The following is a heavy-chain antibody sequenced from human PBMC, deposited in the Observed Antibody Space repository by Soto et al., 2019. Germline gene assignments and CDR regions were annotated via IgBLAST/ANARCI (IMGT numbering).Heavy chain of an antibody. CDR1: GFTFSRYS. D-gene: IGHD3-22*01. Sequence: EVQLVESGGGLVQPGGSLRLSCAASGFTFSRYSMNWVRQAPGKGLEWVSYISSSSSTIYYADSVKGRFTISRDNAKNSRYMQMNSLRAENTAVYYCAREDYYYASSPKYGMDVWGQGTMVTVSS. V-gene: IGHV3-48*01. J-gene: IGHJ6*02. CDR3: AREDYYYASSPKYGMDV. CDR2: ISSSSSTI.